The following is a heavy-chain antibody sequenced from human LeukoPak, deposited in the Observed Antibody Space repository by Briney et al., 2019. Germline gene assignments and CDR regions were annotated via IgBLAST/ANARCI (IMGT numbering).Heavy chain of an antibody. CDR3: ARDSSDWNYGRFDP. CDR2: IYYSGST. J-gene: IGHJ5*02. D-gene: IGHD1-7*01. Sequence: SETLYLTCTVSGGSISSYYWSWIRQPPGKGLEWIGYIYYSGSTNYNPSLKSRVTISVDTSKNQFSLKLSSVTAADTAVYYCARDSSDWNYGRFDPWGQGTLVTVSS. V-gene: IGHV4-59*01. CDR1: GGSISSYY.